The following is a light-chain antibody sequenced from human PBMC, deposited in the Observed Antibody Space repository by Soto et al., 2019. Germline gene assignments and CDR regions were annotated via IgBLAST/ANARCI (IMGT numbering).Light chain of an antibody. CDR1: QGVASS. J-gene: IGKJ4*01. V-gene: IGKV3-15*01. CDR3: QQYNYWPLT. CDR2: GAS. Sequence: EIVMTQSPATLSVSPGEKAPLSGRPSQGVASSLAWYQKKPGQAPRLLIYGASTRATGIPDRFSGSGSGTEFTLTISSLQSEDSAVYYCQQYNYWPLTFGGGTKVEIK.